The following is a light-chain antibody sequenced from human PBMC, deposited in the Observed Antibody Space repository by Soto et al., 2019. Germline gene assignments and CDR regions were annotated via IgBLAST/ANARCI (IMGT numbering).Light chain of an antibody. CDR1: QSVSSNY. J-gene: IGKJ5*01. CDR3: QQYSNSPRSIT. V-gene: IGKV3-20*01. Sequence: EIVLTQSPGTLSLSPGERATLSCRASQSVSSNYLTWYQQKPGQAPRLLIYGASSRASGIPDRFSGSGSGTDFTLTISRLEPEYFAVYYCQQYSNSPRSITFGQGTRLDIK. CDR2: GAS.